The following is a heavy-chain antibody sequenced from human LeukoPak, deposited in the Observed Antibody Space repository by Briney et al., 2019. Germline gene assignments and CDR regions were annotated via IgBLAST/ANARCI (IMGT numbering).Heavy chain of an antibody. V-gene: IGHV3-49*03. CDR3: SRAVRVSGDAFDF. CDR1: GFNFADYT. Sequence: GGSLRLSCTASGFNFADYTMSWFRQAPGKGLEWVALIKMKAHGETTEYAASVKGRSTISRDDSESIAYLQIHSLKTEDTGVYYCSRAVRVSGDAFDFWGQGTMVTVSS. J-gene: IGHJ3*01. CDR2: IKMKAHGETT.